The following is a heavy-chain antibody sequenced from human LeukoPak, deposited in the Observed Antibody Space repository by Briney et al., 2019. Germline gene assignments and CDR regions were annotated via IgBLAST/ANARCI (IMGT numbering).Heavy chain of an antibody. V-gene: IGHV3-21*01. CDR2: ITSSSSHI. CDR3: ARDQGRIPGRPGAFDI. D-gene: IGHD6-6*01. CDR1: GFTFSTSS. Sequence: PGGSLRLSCAASGFTFSTSSMNWVRQAPRKGLEWVSSITSSSSHIYDADSVKGRFTISRDNAKNSLFLQMNSLRAEDTAGYYCARDQGRIPGRPGAFDIWGQGTMVTVSS. J-gene: IGHJ3*02.